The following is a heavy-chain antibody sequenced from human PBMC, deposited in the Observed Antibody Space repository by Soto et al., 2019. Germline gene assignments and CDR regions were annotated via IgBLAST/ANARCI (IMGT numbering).Heavy chain of an antibody. J-gene: IGHJ4*02. Sequence: QVQLVESGGGVVQPGRSLRLSCAASGFTFSSYAMHWVRQAPGKGLECVAVISYDGSNKYYADSVKGRFTISRDNSKNTLYLQMNSMRAEDTAVYDWARDGVRLRDGYNFESGYFDYWGQGTLVTVSS. CDR1: GFTFSSYA. CDR3: ARDGVRLRDGYNFESGYFDY. CDR2: ISYDGSNK. V-gene: IGHV3-30-3*01. D-gene: IGHD5-12*01.